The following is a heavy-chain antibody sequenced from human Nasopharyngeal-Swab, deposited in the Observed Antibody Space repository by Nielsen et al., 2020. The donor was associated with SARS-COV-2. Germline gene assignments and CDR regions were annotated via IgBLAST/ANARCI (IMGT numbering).Heavy chain of an antibody. J-gene: IGHJ6*03. Sequence: WIRQPPGKGLEWIGYIYYSGSTYYNPSLKSRVTISVDTSKSQFPLKLSSVTAADTAVYYCARVSRYYYMDVWGKGTTVTVSS. V-gene: IGHV4-31*02. CDR3: ARVSRYYYMDV. CDR2: IYYSGST.